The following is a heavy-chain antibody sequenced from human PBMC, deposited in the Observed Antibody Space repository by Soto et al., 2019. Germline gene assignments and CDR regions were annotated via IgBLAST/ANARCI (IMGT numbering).Heavy chain of an antibody. D-gene: IGHD6-13*01. CDR2: IYYSGST. Sequence: SETLSLTCTVSGGSISSYYWSWIRQPPGKGLEWIGYIYYSGSTNYNPSLKSRVTISVDTSKNQFSLKLSSVTAADTAVYYCARVGAGSSWYLDAFDIWGQGTMVTVSS. V-gene: IGHV4-59*01. CDR3: ARVGAGSSWYLDAFDI. J-gene: IGHJ3*02. CDR1: GGSISSYY.